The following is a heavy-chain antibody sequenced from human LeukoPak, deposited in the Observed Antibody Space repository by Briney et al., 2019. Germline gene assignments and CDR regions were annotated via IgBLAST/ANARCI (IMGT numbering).Heavy chain of an antibody. CDR3: ARNFVPAAKYDAFDI. CDR2: IYPGDSDT. V-gene: IGHV5-51*01. Sequence: GESLKISCKGSGYSFTSYWIGWVRQMPGKGLEWMGIIYPGDSDTRYSPSFQGQVTISADKSISTAYLQWSSLKAPDTAMYYCARNFVPAAKYDAFDIWGQGTMVTVSS. CDR1: GYSFTSYW. D-gene: IGHD2-2*01. J-gene: IGHJ3*02.